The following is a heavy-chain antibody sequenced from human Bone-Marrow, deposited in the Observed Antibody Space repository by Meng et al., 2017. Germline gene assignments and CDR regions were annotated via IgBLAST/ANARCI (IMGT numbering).Heavy chain of an antibody. Sequence: GESLKISCAASGFTFSDYYMSWIRQAPGKGLEWVSYISSSGSTIYYADSVKGRFTISRDNAKNSLYLQMNSLRAEDTAVYYCARDLIAVAGFDYWGQGTLVTGSS. CDR3: ARDLIAVAGFDY. V-gene: IGHV3-11*01. CDR2: ISSSGSTI. J-gene: IGHJ4*02. CDR1: GFTFSDYY. D-gene: IGHD6-19*01.